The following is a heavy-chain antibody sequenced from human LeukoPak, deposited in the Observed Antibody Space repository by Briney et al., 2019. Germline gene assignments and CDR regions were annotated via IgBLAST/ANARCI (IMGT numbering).Heavy chain of an antibody. CDR2: IIPIFGTA. Sequence: SVKVSCKASGYTFTSYAMHWVRQAPGQGLEWMGGIIPIFGTANYAQKFQGRVTITADESTSTAYMELSSLRSEDTAVYYCARPDVEMATINDAFDIWGQGTMVTVSS. D-gene: IGHD5-24*01. CDR3: ARPDVEMATINDAFDI. V-gene: IGHV1-69*13. J-gene: IGHJ3*02. CDR1: GYTFTSYA.